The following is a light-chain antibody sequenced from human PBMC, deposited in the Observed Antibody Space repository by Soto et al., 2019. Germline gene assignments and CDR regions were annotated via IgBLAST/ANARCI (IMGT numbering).Light chain of an antibody. CDR1: QSISTY. CDR3: QQSYTIPYT. V-gene: IGKV1-39*01. J-gene: IGKJ2*01. CDR2: AAS. Sequence: DIQMTQSPSSLPASVGDRVTLTCRASQSISTYLNWYQQKPGKAPKLLIYAASSLQSGVPSRLSGSGSGTDFTLTIGRLQPEDFATYYCQQSYTIPYTFGQGTKLEIK.